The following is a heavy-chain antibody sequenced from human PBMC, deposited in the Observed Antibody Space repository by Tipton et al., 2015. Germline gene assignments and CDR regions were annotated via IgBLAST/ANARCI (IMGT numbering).Heavy chain of an antibody. Sequence: TLSLTCTVSGGSISSYYWSWIRQPPGKGLEWIGYIYYSGSTNYNPSLKSRVTISVDTSKNQFSLRLSSVTAADTAVYYCARLLELYCSSSTCYPFNYGMDVWGQGTTVTVSS. CDR2: IYYSGST. CDR3: ARLLELYCSSSTCYPFNYGMDV. V-gene: IGHV4-59*07. J-gene: IGHJ6*02. CDR1: GGSISSYY. D-gene: IGHD2/OR15-2a*01.